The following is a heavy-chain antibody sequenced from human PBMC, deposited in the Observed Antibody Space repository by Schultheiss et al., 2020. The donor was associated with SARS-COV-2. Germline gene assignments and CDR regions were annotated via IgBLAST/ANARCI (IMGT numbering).Heavy chain of an antibody. CDR1: GFTFSSYA. D-gene: IGHD3-22*01. J-gene: IGHJ4*02. CDR2: ISGSGGST. V-gene: IGHV3-23*01. Sequence: GGSLRLSCAASGFTFSSYAMSWVRQAPGKGLEWVSAISGSGGSTYYADSVKGRFTISRDNAKNSLYLQMNSLRAEDTAVYYCARDWLELHLFDYWGQGTLVTVSS. CDR3: ARDWLELHLFDY.